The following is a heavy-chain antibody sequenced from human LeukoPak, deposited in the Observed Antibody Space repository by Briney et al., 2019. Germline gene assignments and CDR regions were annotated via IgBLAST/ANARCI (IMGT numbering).Heavy chain of an antibody. CDR3: ATGRATNKY. D-gene: IGHD1-26*01. J-gene: IGHJ4*02. CDR2: LKKDGSER. V-gene: IGHV3-7*01. Sequence: PGGSLRLSCAVSGFTSYSDYMSWVRQAPGRGLEWVARLKKDGSERTYVDSVKGRFSISRDSAKNSLYLQMNGLGAEDTAVYYCATGRATNKYWGQGVLVTVSS. CDR1: GFTSYSDY.